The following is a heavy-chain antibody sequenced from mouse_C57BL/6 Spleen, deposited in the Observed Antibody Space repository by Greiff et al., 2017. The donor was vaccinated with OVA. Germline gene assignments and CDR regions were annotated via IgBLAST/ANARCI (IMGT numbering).Heavy chain of an antibody. D-gene: IGHD1-1*01. V-gene: IGHV6-3*01. J-gene: IGHJ3*01. CDR1: GFTFSNYW. Sequence: EVKVVESGGGLVQPGGSMKLSCVASGFTFSNYWMNWVRQSPEKGLEWVAQIRLKSDNYATHYAESVKGRFTISRDDSKSSVYLQMNNLRAEDTGIDYCTAIYYYGSSLAYWGQGTLVTVSA. CDR3: TAIYYYGSSLAY. CDR2: IRLKSDNYAT.